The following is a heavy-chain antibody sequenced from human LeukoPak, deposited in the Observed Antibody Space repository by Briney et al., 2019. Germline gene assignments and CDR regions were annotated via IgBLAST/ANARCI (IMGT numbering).Heavy chain of an antibody. D-gene: IGHD3-10*01. CDR2: INPTGTGT. Sequence: ASVKVSCKASGYTFINNWMHWVRQAPGQGLEWIGLINPTGTGTLYAQKFQGRVTMTRDMSTSTDYMELSSLRSEDTAVYYCARDHSVGDIAWWFDPWGQGILVTVFS. J-gene: IGHJ5*02. CDR3: ARDHSVGDIAWWFDP. V-gene: IGHV1-46*01. CDR1: GYTFINNW.